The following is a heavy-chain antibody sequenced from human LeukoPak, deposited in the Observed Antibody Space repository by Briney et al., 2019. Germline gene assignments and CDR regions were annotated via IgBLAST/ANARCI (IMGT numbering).Heavy chain of an antibody. CDR3: ARQSSTSPRFDP. CDR2: IYYSGST. J-gene: IGHJ5*02. D-gene: IGHD2-2*01. V-gene: IGHV4-31*03. CDR1: GGSISSGGYY. Sequence: SETLSLTCTVSGGSISSGGYYWSWIRQHPGKGLEWIGYIYYSGSTCYNPSLKSRVTISVDTSKNQFSLTLSSVTAADTAVYYCARQSSTSPRFDPWGQGTLVTVSS.